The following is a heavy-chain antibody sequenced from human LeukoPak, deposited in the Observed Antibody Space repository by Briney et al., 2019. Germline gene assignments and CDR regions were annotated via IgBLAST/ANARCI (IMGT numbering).Heavy chain of an antibody. V-gene: IGHV3-30*04. CDR1: GFTISTYT. J-gene: IGHJ4*02. CDR2: VSYDGSDK. Sequence: GRSLRLSCAASGFTISTYTMHWVRQAPGKGLEWVAVVSYDGSDKYYADSVKGRFTISRDISKNTLYPQVNSLRPEDTALYYCARGAAVAISLWGQGTLVTVSS. D-gene: IGHD6-19*01. CDR3: ARGAAVAISL.